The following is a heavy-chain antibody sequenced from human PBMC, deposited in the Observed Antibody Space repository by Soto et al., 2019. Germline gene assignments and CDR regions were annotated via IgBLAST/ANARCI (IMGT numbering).Heavy chain of an antibody. Sequence: EVQLVESGGGLVKPGGSLRLSCAASGFTFSSYSMNWVRQAPGKGLEWVSSISSSSSYIYYADSVKGRFTISRDNAKNSLYLQMNSLRAEDTAVYYCARESGSYFLGLHYWGQGPLVTASS. CDR3: ARESGSYFLGLHY. J-gene: IGHJ4*02. CDR1: GFTFSSYS. V-gene: IGHV3-21*01. CDR2: ISSSSSYI. D-gene: IGHD1-26*01.